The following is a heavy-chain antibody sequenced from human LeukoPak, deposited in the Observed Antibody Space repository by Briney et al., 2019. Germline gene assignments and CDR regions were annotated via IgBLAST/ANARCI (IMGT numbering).Heavy chain of an antibody. CDR1: GGSISSYY. CDR2: IYYSGST. J-gene: IGHJ3*02. CDR3: ARDEEKDDAFDI. Sequence: SETLSLTCTVSGGSISSYYWSWIRQPPGKGLEWIGYIYYSGSTNYNPSLKSRVTISVDTSKNQFSLKLSSVTAADTAVYYCARDEEKDDAFDIWGQGTMVTVSS. V-gene: IGHV4-59*01.